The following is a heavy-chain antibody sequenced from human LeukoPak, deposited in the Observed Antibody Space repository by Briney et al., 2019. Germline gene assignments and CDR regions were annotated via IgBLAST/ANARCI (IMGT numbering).Heavy chain of an antibody. CDR1: GFTFDDYA. Sequence: SGGSLRLSCAASGFTFDDYAMHWVRQAPGKGLEWVSLISWGGGSTYYADSVKGRFTISRDNSKNSLYLHMNSLRAEDTALYYCAKDRSGNSYGHLDYWGQGTLVTVSS. D-gene: IGHD3-10*01. CDR3: AKDRSGNSYGHLDY. V-gene: IGHV3-43D*04. CDR2: ISWGGGST. J-gene: IGHJ4*02.